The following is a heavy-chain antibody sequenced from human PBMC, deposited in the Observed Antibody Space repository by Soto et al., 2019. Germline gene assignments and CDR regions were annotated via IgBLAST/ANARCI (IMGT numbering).Heavy chain of an antibody. CDR1: GYTFTSYY. CDR3: ARTVLRQYYFDY. V-gene: IGHV1-46*03. Sequence: QVQLVQSGAEVKKPGASVKVSCKASGYTFTSYYMHWVRQAPGQGLEWMGIINPSGGSTSYAQKCQGRVTMTRDTSTSTVYMELSSLRSEDTAVYYCARTVLRQYYFDYWGQGTLVTVSS. CDR2: INPSGGST. D-gene: IGHD5-12*01. J-gene: IGHJ4*02.